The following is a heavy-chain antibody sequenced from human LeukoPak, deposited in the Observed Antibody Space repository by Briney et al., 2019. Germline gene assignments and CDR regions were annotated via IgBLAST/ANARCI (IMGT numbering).Heavy chain of an antibody. V-gene: IGHV3-53*01. D-gene: IGHD7-27*01. CDR1: GFTVSSNY. J-gene: IGHJ3*02. CDR2: IYSGGST. Sequence: PGGSLRLSCAASGFTVSSNYMSWVRQAPGKELEWVSVIYSGGSTYYADSVKGRFTISTDNAKNSLYLQMNSLRAEDTALYYCARSSASTGDRGAFDIWGQGTMVTVSS. CDR3: ARSSASTGDRGAFDI.